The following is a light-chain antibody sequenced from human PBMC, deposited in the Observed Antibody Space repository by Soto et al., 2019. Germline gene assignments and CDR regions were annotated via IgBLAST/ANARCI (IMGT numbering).Light chain of an antibody. V-gene: IGLV1-51*01. CDR1: SSNNGNHY. J-gene: IGLJ2*01. CDR3: GTWDSSLSAVV. Sequence: QSVLTHPPSVSAAPGQKVTISCSGSSSNNGNHYVSWYQQLPGTAPKLLIYDNNKRPSGIPDRFSGSKSGTSATLGITGLQTGDEADYYCGTWDSSLSAVVFGGGTKVTVL. CDR2: DNN.